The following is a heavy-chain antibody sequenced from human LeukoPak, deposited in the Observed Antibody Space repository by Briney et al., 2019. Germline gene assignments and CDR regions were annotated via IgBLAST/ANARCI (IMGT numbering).Heavy chain of an antibody. CDR3: ARGDDILTGYHHPLDY. J-gene: IGHJ4*02. CDR1: GFTFSSYA. Sequence: GGSLRLSCAASGFTFSSYAMSWVRQAPGKGLEWVSAISGSGGSTYYADSVKGRFTISRDNSKNTLYLQMNSLRAEDTAVYYCARGDDILTGYHHPLDYWGQGTLVTVSS. V-gene: IGHV3-23*01. D-gene: IGHD3-9*01. CDR2: ISGSGGST.